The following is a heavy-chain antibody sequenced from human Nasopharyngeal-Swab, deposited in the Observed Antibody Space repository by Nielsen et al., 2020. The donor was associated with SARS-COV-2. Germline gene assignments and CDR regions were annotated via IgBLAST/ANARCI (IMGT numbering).Heavy chain of an antibody. Sequence: SETLSLTCTVSGGSISSGGYYWIWLRQHPGKGLEWIGYIYYSGSTYYNPSLKSRVTISVDTSKNQFSLKLSSVTAADTAVYYCARGGITIFGVVTQFDPWGQGTLVTVSS. CDR2: IYYSGST. D-gene: IGHD3-3*01. CDR3: ARGGITIFGVVTQFDP. CDR1: GGSISSGGYY. V-gene: IGHV4-31*03. J-gene: IGHJ5*02.